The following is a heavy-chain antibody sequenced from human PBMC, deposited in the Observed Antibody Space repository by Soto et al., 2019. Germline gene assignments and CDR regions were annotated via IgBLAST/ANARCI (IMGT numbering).Heavy chain of an antibody. V-gene: IGHV4-39*01. CDR3: ARLEDCSGGSCYNGENWFDP. D-gene: IGHD2-15*01. J-gene: IGHJ5*02. CDR2: IYYSGST. Sequence: PSETLSLTCTVSGGSISSSSYYWGWIRQPPGKGLEWIGSIYYSGSTYYNPSLKSRVTISVDTSKNQFSLKLSSVTAADTAVYYCARLEDCSGGSCYNGENWFDPWGQGTLVTVSS. CDR1: GGSISSSSYY.